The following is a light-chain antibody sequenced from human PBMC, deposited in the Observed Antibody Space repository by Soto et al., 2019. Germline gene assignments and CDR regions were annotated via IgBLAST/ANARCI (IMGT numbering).Light chain of an antibody. CDR1: QSVSNSY. J-gene: IGKJ2*01. Sequence: EIVLTQSPGTLSLSPGERATLSCRASQSVSNSYLAWYQQKPGQAPRLLIYGAASRATGIPDRFSGSGSGTDFTLTISRLEPEDFAVYYCQQYGSSSYTFGQGTNLEIK. CDR3: QQYGSSSYT. CDR2: GAA. V-gene: IGKV3-20*01.